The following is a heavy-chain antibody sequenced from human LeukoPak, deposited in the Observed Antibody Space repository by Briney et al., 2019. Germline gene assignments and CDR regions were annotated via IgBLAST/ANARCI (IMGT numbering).Heavy chain of an antibody. V-gene: IGHV1-69*13. CDR1: GGTFSSYA. J-gene: IGHJ3*02. D-gene: IGHD1-26*01. Sequence: SVKVSCKASGGTFSSYAISWVRQAPGQGLEWMGGIIPIFGTANYAQKFQGRVTITADESTSTAYMELSSLKSEDTAVYYCASGGGSYSVAFDIWGQGTMVTVSS. CDR3: ASGGGSYSVAFDI. CDR2: IIPIFGTA.